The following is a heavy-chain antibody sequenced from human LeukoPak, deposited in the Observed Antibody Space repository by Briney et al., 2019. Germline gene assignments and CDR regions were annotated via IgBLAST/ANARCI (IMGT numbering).Heavy chain of an antibody. J-gene: IGHJ4*02. CDR2: ISHNGNT. CDR3: ARDKGLILFNY. V-gene: IGHV4-38-2*02. Sequence: SETLSLTCTVSNYSISSGYSWGWIRQPPGKGLEWIGSISHNGNTFYNPSLTSRVTISVDTSKNQFSLRLSSVTAADTAVYYCARDKGLILFNYWGQGTLVTVSS. D-gene: IGHD3-16*02. CDR1: NYSISSGYS.